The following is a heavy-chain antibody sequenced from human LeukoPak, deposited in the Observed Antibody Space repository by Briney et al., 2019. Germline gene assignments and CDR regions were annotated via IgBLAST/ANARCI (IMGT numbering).Heavy chain of an antibody. CDR3: ARLWADSRSGFDT. CDR2: IYPVDSDT. Sequence: PGESLKISCKVSGYSFTNYWIAWVRQMPGKGLEWMGIIYPVDSDTRYSPSFQGQVTISADRSISTAYLQWNSLKASDTAMYYCARLWADSRSGFDTWGQGTMVTVSS. V-gene: IGHV5-51*01. D-gene: IGHD3-3*01. CDR1: GYSFTNYW. J-gene: IGHJ3*02.